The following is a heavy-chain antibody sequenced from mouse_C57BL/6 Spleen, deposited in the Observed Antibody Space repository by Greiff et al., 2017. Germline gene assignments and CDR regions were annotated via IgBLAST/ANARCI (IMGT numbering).Heavy chain of an antibody. CDR2: INPNNGGT. CDR3: ARKVFCSNYDAMDY. CDR1: GYTFTDYY. J-gene: IGHJ4*01. V-gene: IGHV1-26*01. D-gene: IGHD2-5*01. Sequence: EVQLQQSGPELVKPGASVKISCKASGYTFTDYYMNWVKQSHGKSLEWIGDINPNNGGTSYNQKFKGKATLTVDKSSSTAYMELRSLTSEDSAVYFCARKVFCSNYDAMDYWGQGTSVTVSS.